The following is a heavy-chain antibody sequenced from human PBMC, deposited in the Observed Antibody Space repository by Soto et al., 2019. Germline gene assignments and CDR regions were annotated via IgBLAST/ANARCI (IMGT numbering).Heavy chain of an antibody. D-gene: IGHD6-13*01. CDR2: INPNSGGT. J-gene: IGHJ5*02. CDR1: GYTFTGYY. Sequence: ASVKVSCKASGYTFTGYYMHWVRQAPGQGLEWMGWINPNSGGTNYAQKFQGRVTMTRDTSISTAYMELSRLRSDDTAVYYCAILSPGIAAVGQINWFDPWGQGTLLVTVSS. V-gene: IGHV1-2*02. CDR3: AILSPGIAAVGQINWFDP.